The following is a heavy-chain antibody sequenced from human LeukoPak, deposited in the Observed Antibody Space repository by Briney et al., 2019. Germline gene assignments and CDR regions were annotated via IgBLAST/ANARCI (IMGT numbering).Heavy chain of an antibody. CDR2: MRRDGNEI. V-gene: IGHV3-7*01. Sequence: GGSLRLSCSASGFTFSTYWMSWVRQAPGKGLEWVANMRRDGNEIYYLDSVRGRFTISRDNAKNSLYLQMNSLRAEDTAVYYCARVFLYYYDSSGYRDAFDIWGQGTMVTVSS. D-gene: IGHD3-22*01. J-gene: IGHJ3*02. CDR1: GFTFSTYW. CDR3: ARVFLYYYDSSGYRDAFDI.